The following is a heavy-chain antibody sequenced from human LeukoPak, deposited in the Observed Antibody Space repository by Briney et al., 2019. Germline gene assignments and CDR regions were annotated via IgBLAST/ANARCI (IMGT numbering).Heavy chain of an antibody. Sequence: GSLRLSCAASGFTVSSNYMSWVRQAPGKGLEWVANINQDGSEKYFVDSVKGRFTISRDNAKNSLYLQMNSLRVEDTAVYYCARVAKYYYGSETYYFFEHWGQGTPVTASS. CDR3: ARVAKYYYGSETYYFFEH. V-gene: IGHV3-7*01. CDR1: GFTVSSNY. J-gene: IGHJ4*02. CDR2: INQDGSEK. D-gene: IGHD3-10*01.